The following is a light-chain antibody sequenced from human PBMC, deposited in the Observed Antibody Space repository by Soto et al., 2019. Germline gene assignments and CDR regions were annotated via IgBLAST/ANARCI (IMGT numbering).Light chain of an antibody. CDR2: RDS. CDR1: SSNIGSNY. Sequence: QSVLTQPPSASGTPGQRVTIYWSGSSSNIGSNYVYWYQQIPGAAPKLLIYRDSQRPSGVPDRFSGSKSGTSASLAISGLRSEDEADYYCAAWDDNVNGVFGTGTKLTVL. V-gene: IGLV1-47*01. J-gene: IGLJ1*01. CDR3: AAWDDNVNGV.